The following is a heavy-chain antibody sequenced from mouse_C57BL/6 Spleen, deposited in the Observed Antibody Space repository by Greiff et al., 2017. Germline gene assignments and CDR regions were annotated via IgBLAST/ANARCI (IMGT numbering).Heavy chain of an antibody. V-gene: IGHV1-54*01. CDR1: GYAFTNYL. CDR3: ARTDGYYRYFDY. Sequence: QVQLQQSGAELVRPGTSVKVSCKASGYAFTNYLIEWVKQRPGQGLEWIGLINPGSGGTNSNEKFKGKATLTADKSSSTAYMQLSSLTSEDSAVYFCARTDGYYRYFDYWGQGTTLTVSS. CDR2: INPGSGGT. J-gene: IGHJ2*01. D-gene: IGHD2-3*01.